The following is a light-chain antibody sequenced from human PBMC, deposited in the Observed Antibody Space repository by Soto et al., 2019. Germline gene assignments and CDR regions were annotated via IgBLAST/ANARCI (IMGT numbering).Light chain of an antibody. Sequence: QSALTQPASVSGSPGQSITISCTGTSSDVVGYNYVSWYQHHPGKAPKLMIYDVSDRPSGVSNRFSGSKSGNTASLTISGLQAEDEADYYCTSYTSTSPNVVFGGGTKVTVL. J-gene: IGLJ2*01. V-gene: IGLV2-14*03. CDR1: SSDVVGYNY. CDR2: DVS. CDR3: TSYTSTSPNVV.